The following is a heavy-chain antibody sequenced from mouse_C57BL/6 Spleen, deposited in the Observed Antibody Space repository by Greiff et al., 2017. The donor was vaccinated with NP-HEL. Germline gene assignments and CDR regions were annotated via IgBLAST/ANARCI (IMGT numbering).Heavy chain of an antibody. CDR3: ARWIYRGYFDV. J-gene: IGHJ1*03. CDR2: IYPGDGDT. CDR1: GYAFSSYW. Sequence: VMLVESGAELVKPGASVKISCKASGYAFSSYWLNWVKQRPGKGLEWIGQIYPGDGDTNYNGKFKGKATLTADKSSSTAYMQLSSLTSEDSAVYFCARWIYRGYFDVWGTGTTVTVSS. D-gene: IGHD2-1*01. V-gene: IGHV1-80*01.